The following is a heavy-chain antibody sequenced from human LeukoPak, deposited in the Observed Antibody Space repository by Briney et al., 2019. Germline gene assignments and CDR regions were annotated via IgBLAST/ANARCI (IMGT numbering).Heavy chain of an antibody. J-gene: IGHJ4*02. CDR3: ARAIYGDYLLHFDY. CDR1: GYTFTNYY. Sequence: GASVKVSCKASGYTFTNYYIHWVRQAPGQGPEWMGIINPSDGSTTYAQKFQGRVTTTRDTSTSTVYMELSSLRSEDTAVYCCARAIYGDYLLHFDYWGQGTLVTVSS. D-gene: IGHD4-17*01. CDR2: INPSDGST. V-gene: IGHV1-46*01.